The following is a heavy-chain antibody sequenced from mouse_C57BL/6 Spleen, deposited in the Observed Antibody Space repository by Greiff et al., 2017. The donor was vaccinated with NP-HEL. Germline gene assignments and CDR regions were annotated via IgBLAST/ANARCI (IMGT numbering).Heavy chain of an antibody. CDR2: IRNKANNHAT. D-gene: IGHD1-1*01. Sequence: EVKLMESGGGLVQPGGSMKLSCAASGFTFSDAWMDWVRQSPEKGLEWVAEIRNKANNHATYYAESVKGRFTISRDDSKSSVYLQMNSLRAEDTGIYYCTLITTVVPYYAMDYWGQGTSVTVSS. CDR1: GFTFSDAW. V-gene: IGHV6-6*01. J-gene: IGHJ4*01. CDR3: TLITTVVPYYAMDY.